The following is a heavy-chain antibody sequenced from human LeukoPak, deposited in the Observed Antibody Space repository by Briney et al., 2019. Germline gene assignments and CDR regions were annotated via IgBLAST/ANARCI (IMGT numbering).Heavy chain of an antibody. J-gene: IGHJ4*02. Sequence: ASVKVSCKTSGYTFTNYYMHWVRQAPGQGLEWMGIINASGTSTTYAQKFQGRVTMTRDTSTSTDFMELSSLRPEDTAVYYCARHDLGGTSPFDYWGQGTLVTVSS. CDR3: ARHDLGGTSPFDY. D-gene: IGHD4-23*01. V-gene: IGHV1-46*03. CDR2: INASGTST. CDR1: GYTFTNYY.